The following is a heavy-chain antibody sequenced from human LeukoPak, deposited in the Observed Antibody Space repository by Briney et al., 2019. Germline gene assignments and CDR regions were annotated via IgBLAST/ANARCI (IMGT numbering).Heavy chain of an antibody. CDR2: ISSSSSYI. J-gene: IGHJ4*02. CDR3: ASPVGHYDILTGYYPPLGC. CDR1: GFTFSSYS. D-gene: IGHD3-9*01. V-gene: IGHV3-21*01. Sequence: GGSLRLSCAASGFTFSSYSMNWVRQAPGKGLEWVSSISSSSSYIYYADSVKGRFTISRDNAKNSLYLQMNSLRAEDTAVYYCASPVGHYDILTGYYPPLGCWGQGTLVTVSS.